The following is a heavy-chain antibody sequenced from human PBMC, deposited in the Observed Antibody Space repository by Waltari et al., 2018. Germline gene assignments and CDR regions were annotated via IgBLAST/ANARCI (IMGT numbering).Heavy chain of an antibody. CDR2: IPFDAINK. D-gene: IGHD2-2*02. V-gene: IGHV3-30*02. J-gene: IGHJ4*02. Sequence: QVQLVESGGGVVQPGGSLTLSCAASGFTFNHFAMHWVRHAPGKGLEWVAYIPFDAINKFYADSVKGRFTISRDNSKNTLYLHMNSLRVEDTAVYYCARDYTLDHWGQGTLVTVSS. CDR1: GFTFNHFA. CDR3: ARDYTLDH.